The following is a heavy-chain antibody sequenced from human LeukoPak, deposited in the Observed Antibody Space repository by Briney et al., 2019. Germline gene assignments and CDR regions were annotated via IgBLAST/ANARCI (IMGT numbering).Heavy chain of an antibody. CDR3: ATEPGIAVAGTWAGGGPYYYYGMDV. D-gene: IGHD6-19*01. Sequence: ASVKVSCKASGYTFTSYDINWVRQATGQGLEWMGGFDPEDGETIYAQKFQGRVTMTEDTSTDTAYMELSSLRSEDTAVYYCATEPGIAVAGTWAGGGPYYYYGMDVWGQGTTVTVSS. CDR2: FDPEDGET. J-gene: IGHJ6*02. CDR1: GYTFTSYD. V-gene: IGHV1-24*01.